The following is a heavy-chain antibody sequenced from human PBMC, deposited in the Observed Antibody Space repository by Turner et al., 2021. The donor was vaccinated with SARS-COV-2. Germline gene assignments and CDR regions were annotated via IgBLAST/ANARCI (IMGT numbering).Heavy chain of an antibody. CDR3: ARRGDY. Sequence: QLQESGPRVVKPSANLSLTCTVSGGSISSYEYYWDWIRQPPVMGLEWIGSMYYRGTTHYNPSLRGRVTISKDTSKNQLYLKVTSVNATDTALYYCARRGDYWRQGMLVTVSS. J-gene: IGHJ4*02. V-gene: IGHV4-39*01. CDR2: MYYRGTT. CDR1: GGSISSYEYY.